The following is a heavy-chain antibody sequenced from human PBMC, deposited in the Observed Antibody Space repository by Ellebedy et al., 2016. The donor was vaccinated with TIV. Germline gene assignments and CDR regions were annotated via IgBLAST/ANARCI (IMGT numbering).Heavy chain of an antibody. CDR3: AREGRWLAPGWFDS. D-gene: IGHD6-19*01. J-gene: IGHJ5*01. CDR2: INSDVSSA. V-gene: IGHV3-74*01. Sequence: GESLKISCAASGFTVNTYWMHWVRQAPGKGLVWVSSINSDVSSATYADSVKGRFTISRDDAKNTLYLHMNSLRAEDTAVYYCAREGRWLAPGWFDSWGQGTLVTVSP. CDR1: GFTVNTYW.